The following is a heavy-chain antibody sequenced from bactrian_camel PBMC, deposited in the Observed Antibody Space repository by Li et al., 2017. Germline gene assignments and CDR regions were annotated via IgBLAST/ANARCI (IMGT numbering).Heavy chain of an antibody. CDR3: ATDTRSHGGSWYSETIYNY. J-gene: IGHJ4*01. CDR1: GLTFATYA. Sequence: HVQLVESGGGSVQAGGSLRLSCTASGLTFATYAGAWFRQAPGKEREGVAAIEMDGTLHYGYSIEGRFAIPRDSAANTLYLQMNNLEPGDTAMYYCATDTRSHGGSWYSETIYNYWGQGTQVTVS. CDR2: IEMDGTL. V-gene: IGHV3S63*01. D-gene: IGHD6*01.